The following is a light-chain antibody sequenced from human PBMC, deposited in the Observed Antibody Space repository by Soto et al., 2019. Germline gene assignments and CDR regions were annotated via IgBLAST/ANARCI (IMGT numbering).Light chain of an antibody. CDR2: GNN. Sequence: QSVLTQPPSASGAPGQRVTVSCTGSNSNIGAYYDVHWYQQFPGTAPMLLISGNNQRPPGVPDRFSGSKSGTSASLAISGLQAEDEAECYCPAYDTSLSGLVFGGGTKLTVL. CDR1: NSNIGAYYD. V-gene: IGLV1-40*01. CDR3: PAYDTSLSGLV. J-gene: IGLJ2*01.